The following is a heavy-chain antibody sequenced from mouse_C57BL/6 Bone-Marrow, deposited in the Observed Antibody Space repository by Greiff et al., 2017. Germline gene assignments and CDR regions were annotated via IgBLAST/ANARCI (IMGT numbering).Heavy chain of an antibody. J-gene: IGHJ1*03. D-gene: IGHD2-1*01. Sequence: VQGVESGPGLVAPSQSLSITCTVSGFSLTSYGVHWVRQPPGKGLEWLVVIWSDGSTAYNSALKSRLSISKDDSKSQVFLRMNSLQTDDTAMYYCATGNYGYFDVWGTGTTVTVSS. V-gene: IGHV2-6*03. CDR1: GFSLTSYG. CDR3: ATGNYGYFDV. CDR2: IWSDGST.